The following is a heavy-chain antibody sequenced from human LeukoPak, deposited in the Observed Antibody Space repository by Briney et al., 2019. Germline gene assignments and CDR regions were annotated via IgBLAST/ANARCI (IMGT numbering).Heavy chain of an antibody. CDR1: GFTFDDYA. CDR2: ISWNSGSI. Sequence: GRSLRLSCAASGFTFDDYAMHWVRQAPGKGLEWVSGISWNSGSIGCADSVKGRFTISRDNAKNSLYLQMNSLRAEDTALYYCAKDKIYDILTGTHYGMDVWGQGTTVTVSS. V-gene: IGHV3-9*01. D-gene: IGHD3-9*01. J-gene: IGHJ6*02. CDR3: AKDKIYDILTGTHYGMDV.